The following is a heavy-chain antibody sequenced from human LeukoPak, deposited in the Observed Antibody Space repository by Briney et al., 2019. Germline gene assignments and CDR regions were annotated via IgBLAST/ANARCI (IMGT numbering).Heavy chain of an antibody. V-gene: IGHV1-2*02. CDR2: INPNSGGT. D-gene: IGHD5-24*01. CDR3: AREGDGYTFRLDY. J-gene: IGHJ4*02. Sequence: ASVKVSCKASGYTFTCYYMHWVRQAPGQGLEWMGWINPNSGGTNYAQKFQGRVTMTRDTSISTAYMELSRLRSDDTAVYYCAREGDGYTFRLDYWGQGTLVTVSS. CDR1: GYTFTCYY.